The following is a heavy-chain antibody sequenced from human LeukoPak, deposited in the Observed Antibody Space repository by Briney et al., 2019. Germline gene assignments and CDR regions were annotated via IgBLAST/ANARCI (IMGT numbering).Heavy chain of an antibody. J-gene: IGHJ6*02. D-gene: IGHD2-2*01. CDR3: ARPGYCSSTSCYRPYYYYGMDV. CDR2: ISPSSSDI. V-gene: IGHV3-48*01. Sequence: GGSLRLSCAASGFTFSSYSMNWVRQAPGKGLQWVSYISPSSSDIHCADSVRGRFTTSRDDSKNTLYLQMNSLRAEDTAVYYCARPGYCSSTSCYRPYYYYGMDVWGQGTTVTVSS. CDR1: GFTFSSYS.